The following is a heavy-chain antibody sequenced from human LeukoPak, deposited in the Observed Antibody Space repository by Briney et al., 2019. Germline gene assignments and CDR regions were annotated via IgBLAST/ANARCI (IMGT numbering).Heavy chain of an antibody. CDR2: INWNGGST. Sequence: GGSLRLSCAASGFTFDDYGMAWVRQAPGKGLEWVSGINWNGGSTGYADSVKGRFTISRDNAKNSLYLQMNSLRAEDTAFYYCARSYAQYCSTASCSHSDHWGQGTLVTVSS. D-gene: IGHD2-2*01. CDR3: ARSYAQYCSTASCSHSDH. J-gene: IGHJ4*02. CDR1: GFTFDDYG. V-gene: IGHV3-20*04.